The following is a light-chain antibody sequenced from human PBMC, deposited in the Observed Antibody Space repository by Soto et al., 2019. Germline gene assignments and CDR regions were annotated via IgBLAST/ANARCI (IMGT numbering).Light chain of an antibody. V-gene: IGKV1-12*01. CDR2: SAS. Sequence: IQVTQSPSSVSASVGDRVTITCRASQPISSWLAWYQQKPGQPPNLLIYSASTLRSGVPSRFSGSESGTLFTLTITNLQPEDFATYYCQQASSFPPTFGGGTKVEVK. CDR3: QQASSFPPT. CDR1: QPISSW. J-gene: IGKJ4*01.